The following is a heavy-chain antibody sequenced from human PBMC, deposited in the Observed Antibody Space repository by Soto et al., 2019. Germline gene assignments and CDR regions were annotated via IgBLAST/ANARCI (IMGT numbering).Heavy chain of an antibody. D-gene: IGHD4-17*01. Sequence: PSETLSLTCTVSGGSISSGDYYWSWIRQPPGKGLEWIGYIYYSGSTYYNPSLKSRVTISVDTSKNQFSLKLSSVTAADTAVYYCARALTTDTYYYYGMDVWGQGTTVTVSS. CDR1: GGSISSGDYY. CDR3: ARALTTDTYYYYGMDV. CDR2: IYYSGST. J-gene: IGHJ6*02. V-gene: IGHV4-30-4*01.